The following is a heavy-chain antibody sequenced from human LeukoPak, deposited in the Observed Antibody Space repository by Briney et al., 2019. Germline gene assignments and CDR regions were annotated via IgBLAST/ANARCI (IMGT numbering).Heavy chain of an antibody. J-gene: IGHJ6*02. CDR2: ISSSSSSYI. D-gene: IGHD2-2*01. CDR1: GFTFSSYS. Sequence: GGSLRLSCAASGFTFSSYSMNWVRQAPGKGLEWVSSISSSSSSYIYYADSVKGRFTISRDNAKNSLYLQMNSLRAEDTAVYYCARLLLGYCSSTSCYENYYYYYGMDVWGQGTTVTVSS. CDR3: ARLLLGYCSSTSCYENYYYYYGMDV. V-gene: IGHV3-21*01.